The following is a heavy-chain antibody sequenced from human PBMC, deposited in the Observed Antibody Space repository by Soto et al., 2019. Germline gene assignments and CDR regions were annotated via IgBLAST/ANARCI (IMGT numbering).Heavy chain of an antibody. V-gene: IGHV3-30-3*01. CDR3: ARDRYSSSWYYGYDYYYYGMDV. J-gene: IGHJ6*02. D-gene: IGHD6-13*01. CDR1: GFTFSSYA. Sequence: GGSLRLSCAASGFTFSSYAMHWVRQAPGKGLEWVAVISYDGSNKYYADSVKGRFTISRDNSKNTLYLQMNSLRAEDTAVYYCARDRYSSSWYYGYDYYYYGMDVWGQGTTVTVSS. CDR2: ISYDGSNK.